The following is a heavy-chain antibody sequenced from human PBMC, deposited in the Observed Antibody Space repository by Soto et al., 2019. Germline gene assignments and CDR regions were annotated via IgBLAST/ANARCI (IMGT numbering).Heavy chain of an antibody. D-gene: IGHD2-8*01. Sequence: EVQLLESGGGFIHPGGSLRLSCAASGFSFSSFAMNWVRQAPGKGLEWVSIISGSADSTFYADSVKGRCTISRANPKSTLYLQINSLRAEYTAVYYCAKTRGAMIYAISVYGMDVWGQGPTVTVSS. CDR2: ISGSADST. V-gene: IGHV3-23*01. J-gene: IGHJ6*02. CDR3: AKTRGAMIYAISVYGMDV. CDR1: GFSFSSFA.